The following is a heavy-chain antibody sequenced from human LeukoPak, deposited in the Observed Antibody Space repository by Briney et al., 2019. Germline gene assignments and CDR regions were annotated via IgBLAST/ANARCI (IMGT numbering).Heavy chain of an antibody. Sequence: PGRSLRLSCAASGFTFSNYDIHWVRQAPGKGLVWLSRINNDGSSTIYADSVKGRFTFSRDNAENTLFLEMSSLRVEDTAVYYCVRERNNFWSGHHSIFDSWGQGTLVTVSS. CDR2: INNDGSST. J-gene: IGHJ4*02. V-gene: IGHV3-74*01. D-gene: IGHD3-3*01. CDR3: VRERNNFWSGHHSIFDS. CDR1: GFTFSNYD.